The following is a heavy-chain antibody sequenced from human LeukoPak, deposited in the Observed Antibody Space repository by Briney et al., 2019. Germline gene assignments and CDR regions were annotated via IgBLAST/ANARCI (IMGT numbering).Heavy chain of an antibody. J-gene: IGHJ4*02. D-gene: IGHD3-9*01. CDR3: VRDLTSGARFDF. CDR1: GFTFTDYA. CDR2: ISSNGNTK. V-gene: IGHV3-30*04. Sequence: GGSLRLSCTTSGFTFTDYAFNWVRQTPGKGMEWVAIISSNGNTKSYADSLKGRFSISRDNFRASVFLEVSTLRPEDSGLYYCVRDLTSGARFDFWGQGTLVTVSA.